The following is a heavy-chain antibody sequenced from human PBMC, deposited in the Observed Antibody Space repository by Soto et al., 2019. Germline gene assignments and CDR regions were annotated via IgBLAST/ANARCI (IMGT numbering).Heavy chain of an antibody. V-gene: IGHV4-31*03. CDR3: ARESFSITFGGVIVNNWFDP. D-gene: IGHD3-16*02. CDR1: GGSISSGGYY. J-gene: IGHJ5*02. CDR2: IYYSGST. Sequence: QVQLQESGPGLVKPSQTLSLTCTVSGGSISSGGYYWSWIRQHPGKGLEWIGYIYYSGSTYYNPSLKSRVTISVDTSKNQFSLKLSSVTAADTAVYYCARESFSITFGGVIVNNWFDPWGQGTLVTVSS.